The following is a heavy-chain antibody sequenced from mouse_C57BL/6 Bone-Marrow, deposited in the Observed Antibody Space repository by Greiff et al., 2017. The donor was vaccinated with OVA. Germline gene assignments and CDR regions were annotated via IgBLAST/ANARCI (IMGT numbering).Heavy chain of an antibody. V-gene: IGHV5-6*01. CDR3: ARHAVITTVPYYFDY. Sequence: EVKLVESGGDLVKPGGSLKLSCAASGFTFSSYGMSWVRQTPDKRLEWVATISSGGSYTYYPDSVKGRFTISRDNAKNTLYLQMSSLKSEDTAMYYCARHAVITTVPYYFDYWGQGTTLTVSS. J-gene: IGHJ2*01. CDR2: ISSGGSYT. D-gene: IGHD1-1*01. CDR1: GFTFSSYG.